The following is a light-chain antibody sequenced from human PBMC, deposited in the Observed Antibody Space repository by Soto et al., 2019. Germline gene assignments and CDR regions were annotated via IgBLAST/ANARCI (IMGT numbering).Light chain of an antibody. CDR1: QSVSSN. Sequence: LVMTQSPATLSVSPGERATLPCRASQSVSSNLAWYQQKPGQAPRLLIYGASTRATGIPARFSGSGSGTEFTLTISSLQSEDFAVYYCQQYNNWLTFGQGTRLEIK. CDR2: GAS. V-gene: IGKV3-15*01. CDR3: QQYNNWLT. J-gene: IGKJ5*01.